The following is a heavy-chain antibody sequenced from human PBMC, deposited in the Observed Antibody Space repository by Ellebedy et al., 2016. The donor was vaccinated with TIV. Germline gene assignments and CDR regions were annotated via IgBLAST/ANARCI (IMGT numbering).Heavy chain of an antibody. J-gene: IGHJ6*02. D-gene: IGHD2-2*01. V-gene: IGHV3-23*01. CDR3: AKLGQLLEYYYYYGMDV. CDR2: LSGSGGRT. CDR1: GFTFGSYA. Sequence: GGSLRLXXAASGFTFGSYAMNWVRLAPGKGLEWVSGLSGSGGRTYYAESVKGRFAISRDNSKNTVSLLMNSLRADDMGVYYCAKLGQLLEYYYYYGMDVWGQGTTVTVSS.